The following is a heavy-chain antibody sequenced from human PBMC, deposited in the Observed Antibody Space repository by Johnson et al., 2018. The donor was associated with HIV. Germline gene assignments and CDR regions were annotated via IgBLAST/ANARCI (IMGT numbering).Heavy chain of an antibody. D-gene: IGHD5-18*01. CDR2: IYSGGST. CDR3: ARAYSDGAFDI. J-gene: IGHJ3*02. V-gene: IGHV3-66*01. Sequence: VQLVESGGGVVRPGGSLRLSCAASGFTFDDYGMTWVRQVPGKGLEWVSVIYSGGSTYYADSVKGRYTISRDNSKNTLYLQMNSLRADDTAVYYCARAYSDGAFDIWGQGTRVTVSS. CDR1: GFTFDDYG.